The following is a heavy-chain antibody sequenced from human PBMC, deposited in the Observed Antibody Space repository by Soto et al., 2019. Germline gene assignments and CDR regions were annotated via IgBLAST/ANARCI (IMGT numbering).Heavy chain of an antibody. V-gene: IGHV4-34*01. CDR3: ARGPRKLIY. Sequence: TSETLSLTCAVSGGSFSGYYLTWIRQPPGKGLEWIGEINHSGSTNYNPSLQSRVTISIDTSKNQFSLNVSSVTAADTAVYYCARGPRKLIYWGQGTLVTVSS. CDR2: INHSGST. CDR1: GGSFSGYY. D-gene: IGHD1-1*01. J-gene: IGHJ4*02.